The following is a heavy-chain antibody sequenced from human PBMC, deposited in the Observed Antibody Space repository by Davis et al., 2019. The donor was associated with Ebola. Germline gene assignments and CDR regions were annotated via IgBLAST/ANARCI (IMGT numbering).Heavy chain of an antibody. V-gene: IGHV3-23*01. CDR2: IGSSGGST. D-gene: IGHD3-3*01. CDR3: AKGGIRFLDY. Sequence: GESLKISCAASGFTFSKYSMTWVRQAPGKGLEWVSTIGSSGGSTFYPDSVKGRFTISRDNSKNTLYLQMNSLRAEDTAVYYCAKGGIRFLDYWGQGTPVTVSS. J-gene: IGHJ4*02. CDR1: GFTFSKYS.